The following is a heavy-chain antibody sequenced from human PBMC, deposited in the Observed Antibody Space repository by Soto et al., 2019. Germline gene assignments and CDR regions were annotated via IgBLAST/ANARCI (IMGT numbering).Heavy chain of an antibody. CDR3: ARESDSLAGFDP. V-gene: IGHV4-59*01. D-gene: IGHD3-22*01. J-gene: IGHJ5*02. CDR2: IYYSGST. Sequence: SETLSLTCTVSGGSISSYYWSWIRQPPGKGLEWIGYIYYSGSTNYNPSLKSRVTISVDTSKNQFSLKLSSVTAADTAVYYCARESDSLAGFDPWGQGTLVTVSS. CDR1: GGSISSYY.